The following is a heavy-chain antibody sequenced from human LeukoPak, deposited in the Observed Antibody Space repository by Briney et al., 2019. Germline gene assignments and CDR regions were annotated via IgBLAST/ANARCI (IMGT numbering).Heavy chain of an antibody. CDR2: IKQDGSDK. CDR1: GFTFSGYC. D-gene: IGHD3-10*01. V-gene: IGHV3-7*01. J-gene: IGHJ4*02. Sequence: GGSLRLSCAASGFTFSGYCMSWVRQAPGKGLEWVANIKQDGSDKYYVDSEKGRFTISRDNAKNSLYLQMNSLRAEDTAVYYCARVSSSRELLFKYWGQGTLVTVSS. CDR3: ARVSSSRELLFKY.